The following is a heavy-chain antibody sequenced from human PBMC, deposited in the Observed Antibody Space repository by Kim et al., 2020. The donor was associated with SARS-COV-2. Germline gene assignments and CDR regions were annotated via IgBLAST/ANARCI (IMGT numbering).Heavy chain of an antibody. J-gene: IGHJ3*02. CDR3: AKGNYDYAVWSVWRGDDAFDM. D-gene: IGHD3-3*01. Sequence: GGSLRLSCAASGFTFTSYAMGWVRQAAGKGLEWVSSVSGSGDYTYVADSVKGRFILSRDNSKTTLYLQMNSLRAEDSAVYYCAKGNYDYAVWSVWRGDDAFDMGGEGTVLTVSS. CDR1: GFTFTSYA. V-gene: IGHV3-23*01. CDR2: VSGSGDYT.